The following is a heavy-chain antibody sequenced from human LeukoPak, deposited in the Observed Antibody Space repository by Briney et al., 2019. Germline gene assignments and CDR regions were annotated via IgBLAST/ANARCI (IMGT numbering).Heavy chain of an antibody. CDR3: ARSSPDAFDI. CDR2: IIPILGIA. Sequence: GSSVKVSCKASGGTFSSYAISWVRQAPGQGLEWMGRIIPILGIANYAQKFQGRVTITADKSTSTAYMELRSLRSDDTAVYYCARSSPDAFDIWGQGTMVTVSS. D-gene: IGHD6-6*01. J-gene: IGHJ3*02. V-gene: IGHV1-69*04. CDR1: GGTFSSYA.